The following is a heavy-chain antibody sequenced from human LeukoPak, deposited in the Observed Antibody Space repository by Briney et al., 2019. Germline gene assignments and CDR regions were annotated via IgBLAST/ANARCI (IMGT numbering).Heavy chain of an antibody. CDR3: VRGGTYWTVS. CDR2: IKPDGSEK. CDR1: GFVFSASY. V-gene: IGHV3-7*01. J-gene: IGHJ5*01. Sequence: GGSLSLSCAASGFVFSASYMSWVRKAPGKGLEWVATIKPDGSEKYHVDSVSGRFTISRDNTNVSLFLQMNSLRVDDTAVYYCVRGGTYWTVSWGQGTLVNVS.